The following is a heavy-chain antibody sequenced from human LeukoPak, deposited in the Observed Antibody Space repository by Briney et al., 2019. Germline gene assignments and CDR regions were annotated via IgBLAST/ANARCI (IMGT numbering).Heavy chain of an antibody. CDR3: ARGRYCSGGSCYSNDY. CDR2: FDPEDGET. J-gene: IGHJ4*02. CDR1: GYTLTELS. D-gene: IGHD2-15*01. Sequence: ASVKVSCKVSGYTLTELSMHWVRQAPGKGLEWMGGFDPEDGETIYAQKFQGRVTMTEDTSTDTAYMELSSLRSEDTAVYYCARGRYCSGGSCYSNDYWGQGTLVTVSS. V-gene: IGHV1-24*01.